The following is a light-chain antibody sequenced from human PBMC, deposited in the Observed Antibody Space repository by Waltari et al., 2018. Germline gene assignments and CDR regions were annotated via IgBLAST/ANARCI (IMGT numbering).Light chain of an antibody. CDR1: QSVSRT. CDR2: DAS. J-gene: IGKJ1*01. Sequence: EILLTQSPGTLSLSPGERATLSCRASQSVSRTITWYQQKPGQAPRLLIYDASSRATGIPDRFSGSGSGTDFSLTISRLEPEDFAVYYCQKYGTLPATFGQGTKVEIK. V-gene: IGKV3-20*01. CDR3: QKYGTLPAT.